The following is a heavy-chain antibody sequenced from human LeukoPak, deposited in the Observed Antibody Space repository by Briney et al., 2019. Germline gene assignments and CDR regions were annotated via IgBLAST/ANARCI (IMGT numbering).Heavy chain of an antibody. CDR2: IIPILGIA. V-gene: IGHV1-69*04. CDR1: GGTFSSYA. CDR3: ARDVYGDYSPRGDAFDI. D-gene: IGHD4-17*01. J-gene: IGHJ3*02. Sequence: SVKVSCKASGGTFSSYAISWVRQAPGQGLEWMGMIIPILGIANYAQKFQGRVTITADKSTSTAYMELSSLRSEDTAVYYCARDVYGDYSPRGDAFDIWGQGTMVTVSS.